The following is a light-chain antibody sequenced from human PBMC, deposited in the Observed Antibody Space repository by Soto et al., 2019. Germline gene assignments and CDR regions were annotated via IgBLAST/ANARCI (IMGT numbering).Light chain of an antibody. J-gene: IGKJ2*01. CDR3: QQYATSAPT. Sequence: DIQMTQSPSTLSASVGYRVTITCRASQSISTWLAWYQQRPREAPKLLMYGASSWEIGFPSRFSGRGSRTEFALTISSLQPTDFAAYYCQQYATSAPTFGQGTKLEIK. CDR1: QSISTW. CDR2: GAS. V-gene: IGKV1-5*01.